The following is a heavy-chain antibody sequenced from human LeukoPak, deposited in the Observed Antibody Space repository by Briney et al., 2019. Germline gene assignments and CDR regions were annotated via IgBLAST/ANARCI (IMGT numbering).Heavy chain of an antibody. CDR3: ARGLNPRRYYYDSSGNLEYFDY. J-gene: IGHJ4*02. CDR1: GGSISSGDYY. CDR2: IYYSGST. Sequence: SETLSLTCTVSGGSISSGDYYWSWIRQPPGKGLEWIGYIYYSGSTNYNPSLKSRVTISVDTSKNQFSLKLSSVTAADTAVYYCARGLNPRRYYYDSSGNLEYFDYWGQGTLVTVSS. D-gene: IGHD3-22*01. V-gene: IGHV4-61*08.